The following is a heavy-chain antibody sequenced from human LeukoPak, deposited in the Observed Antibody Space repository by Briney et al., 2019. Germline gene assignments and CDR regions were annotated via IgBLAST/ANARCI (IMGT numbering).Heavy chain of an antibody. CDR2: VNPNGGRT. J-gene: IGHJ5*02. Sequence: ASVKVSCKASENTFTNYYMHWVRQAPGQGLEWLGIVNPNGGRTAYAQNFQGRVSMTRDTSTTTVYMELSSLRSDDTAVYYCARDAVIRGSGSSNWFDPWGQGTLVTVSS. D-gene: IGHD3-10*01. V-gene: IGHV1-46*01. CDR1: ENTFTNYY. CDR3: ARDAVIRGSGSSNWFDP.